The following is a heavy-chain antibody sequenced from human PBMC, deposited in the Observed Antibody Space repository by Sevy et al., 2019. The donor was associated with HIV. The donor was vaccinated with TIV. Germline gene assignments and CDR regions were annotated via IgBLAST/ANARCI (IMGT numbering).Heavy chain of an antibody. V-gene: IGHV1-18*01. CDR2: ISPYNGNT. J-gene: IGHJ4*02. CDR1: GYEFTNFG. Sequence: ASVKVSCKTSGYEFTNFGISWVRQAPGQGLEWMGWISPYNGNTNYAQNFQGRVTLTTDTSTSTAYMEVRSLRSDDTAVYYCGRLTKWKAFQYFEYWGQGTLVTVSS. CDR3: GRLTKWKAFQYFEY. D-gene: IGHD1-1*01.